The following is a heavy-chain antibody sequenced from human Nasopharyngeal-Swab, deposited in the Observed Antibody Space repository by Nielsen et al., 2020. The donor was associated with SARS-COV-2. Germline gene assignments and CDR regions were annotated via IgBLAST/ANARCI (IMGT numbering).Heavy chain of an antibody. CDR1: GGSISSSSYY. CDR2: IYYSGST. J-gene: IGHJ4*02. D-gene: IGHD5-24*01. V-gene: IGHV4-39*01. CDR3: ARHADGSPWDY. Sequence: SETLSLTCTVSGGSISSSSYYWGWIRQPPGKGLEWIGSIYYSGSTYYNPSLKSRVTISVDTSKNQFSLKLSSVTAADTAAYYCARHADGSPWDYWGQGTLVTVSS.